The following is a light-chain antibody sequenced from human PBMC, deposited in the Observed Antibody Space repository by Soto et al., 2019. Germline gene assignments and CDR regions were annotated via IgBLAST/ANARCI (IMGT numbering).Light chain of an antibody. Sequence: EIVLTQFPGTLSLSPGERATLSCRASQSVANSHVAWYQQRRGLPPRLLIYGASNRATGIPDRFSGSGSGTDFSLTISRLEPEDFAVYYCHQYDNTPQTFGQGTKVDIK. CDR2: GAS. J-gene: IGKJ2*01. CDR1: QSVANSH. V-gene: IGKV3-20*01. CDR3: HQYDNTPQT.